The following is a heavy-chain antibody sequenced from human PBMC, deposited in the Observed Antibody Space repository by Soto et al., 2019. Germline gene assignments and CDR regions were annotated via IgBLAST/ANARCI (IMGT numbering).Heavy chain of an antibody. J-gene: IGHJ5*02. CDR1: GDSISNSRFY. CDR3: ARDFFDSSDYTTNWFDP. CDR2: IYHTGNA. Sequence: PSETLSLTCSVSGDSISNSRFYWAWIRQPPGEGLEWIGSIYHTGNAYYNPSLKSRVTISVDTSKNQFSLKLTSVTAADAALYYCARDFFDSSDYTTNWFDPWGQGTLVPSPQ. D-gene: IGHD3-22*01. V-gene: IGHV4-39*01.